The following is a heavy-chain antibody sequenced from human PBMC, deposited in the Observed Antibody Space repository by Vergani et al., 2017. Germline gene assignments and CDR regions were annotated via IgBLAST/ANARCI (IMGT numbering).Heavy chain of an antibody. V-gene: IGHV1-46*03. Sequence: QVQLVQSGAEVGKPGASVKISCKASGYTFTAYYIHWVRQAPEQGLEWVGVISPDGFSTFYAQKFQGRVTITRDTSTSTVYVEVTSLRSDDTDGYYCAREPPLTGFFDYRGQGTIVTVSS. D-gene: IGHD3-9*01. CDR2: ISPDGFST. CDR1: GYTFTAYY. J-gene: IGHJ4*02. CDR3: AREPPLTGFFDY.